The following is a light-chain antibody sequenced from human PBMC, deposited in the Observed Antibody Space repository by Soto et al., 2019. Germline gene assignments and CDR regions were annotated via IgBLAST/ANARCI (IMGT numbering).Light chain of an antibody. CDR2: DAS. CDR1: QSVSIY. Sequence: EIVLTQSPATLSLSPGERATLSCRASQSVSIYLAWYQQKPGQAPRLLIYDASNRASGIPARFSGSGSGTDFTLTISSLEPEDFAGYYCQQRSNWPRLTFGGGTKVEIK. J-gene: IGKJ4*01. CDR3: QQRSNWPRLT. V-gene: IGKV3-11*01.